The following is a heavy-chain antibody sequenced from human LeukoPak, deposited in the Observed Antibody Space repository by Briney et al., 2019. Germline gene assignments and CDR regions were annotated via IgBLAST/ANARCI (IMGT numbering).Heavy chain of an antibody. Sequence: GESLKISCKGSGYSFTNYWIGWVRQMSGKGLEWMGIIYPGDSDTGYSPSFQGQVTISADKSIITAYLQWSSLKASDTAMYYCARTGYSSGWYGSFDIWGQGTLVTVSS. J-gene: IGHJ3*02. CDR2: IYPGDSDT. CDR1: GYSFTNYW. CDR3: ARTGYSSGWYGSFDI. V-gene: IGHV5-51*01. D-gene: IGHD6-19*01.